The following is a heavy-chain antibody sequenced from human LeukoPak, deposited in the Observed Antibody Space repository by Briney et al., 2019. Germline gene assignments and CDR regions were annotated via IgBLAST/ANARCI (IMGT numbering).Heavy chain of an antibody. Sequence: GGSLRLSCAVSGFTVSSKYINWVRQAPGKGLEWVSLIYGSTSADYADSVKGRFTISRDNSMNTVYLQVNSLRAEDTAIYYCARLNFGDDYWGQGTLVAVSS. CDR3: ARLNFGDDY. CDR1: GFTVSSKY. D-gene: IGHD4-17*01. CDR2: IYGSTSA. J-gene: IGHJ4*02. V-gene: IGHV3-66*01.